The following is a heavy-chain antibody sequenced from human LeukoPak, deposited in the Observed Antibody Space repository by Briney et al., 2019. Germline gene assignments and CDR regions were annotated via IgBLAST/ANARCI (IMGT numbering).Heavy chain of an antibody. CDR2: IKEDGSEK. CDR1: GFTFSTYW. Sequence: SGGSLRLSCAASGFTFSTYWMRWVRQAEGKGMEWVAKIKEDGSEKYYGDCVKGRLTISREKAKNSLYLEMNSLRVEDTAVYYCARDSSGYQWGQGTLVTVSS. D-gene: IGHD3-22*01. J-gene: IGHJ4*02. V-gene: IGHV3-7*01. CDR3: ARDSSGYQ.